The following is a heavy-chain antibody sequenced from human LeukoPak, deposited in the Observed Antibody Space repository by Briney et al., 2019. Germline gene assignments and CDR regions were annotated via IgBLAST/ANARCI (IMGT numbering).Heavy chain of an antibody. CDR3: ARDNWGSLDY. D-gene: IGHD7-27*01. CDR1: GGSFSSGSHP. J-gene: IGHJ4*02. Sequence: SETLSLTCAVSGGSFSSGSHPWSWIRQPPGKGLEWIGYSSNSGCTNCSPSLKSRVTISVDTSKNQFSLKLTSATAADTAVYYCARDNWGSLDYWGQGILVTVSS. V-gene: IGHV4-61*01. CDR2: SSNSGCT.